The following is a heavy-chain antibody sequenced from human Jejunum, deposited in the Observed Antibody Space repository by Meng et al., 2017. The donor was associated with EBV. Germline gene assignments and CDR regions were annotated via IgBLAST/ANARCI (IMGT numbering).Heavy chain of an antibody. CDR3: TRDGPPGRDTMYRWWFDP. J-gene: IGHJ5*02. V-gene: IGHV4-39*07. CDR2: ISFSGTT. D-gene: IGHD3-16*02. Sequence: HLQLQGSGPGLLKPSEPLSLTCTVSGVSVSNSNYYWAWVRRPPGKGLEWIGTISFSGTTHYNPSLQSRVTLSVDTSNNSFSLKVTSMTAADTAVYYCTRDGPPGRDTMYRWWFDPWGQGSLVTVSS. CDR1: GVSVSNSNYY.